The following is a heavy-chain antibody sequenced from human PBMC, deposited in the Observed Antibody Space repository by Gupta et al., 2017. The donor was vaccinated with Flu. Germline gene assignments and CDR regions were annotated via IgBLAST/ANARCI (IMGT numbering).Heavy chain of an antibody. CDR2: INHSGST. CDR3: ARVIVATTAYFDY. Sequence: QVQLQQWGAGLLKPSETLSLTCAVYGGSFSGYYWSWIRQPPGKGLEWIGEINHSGSTNYNPSLKSRVTISVDTSKNQFSLKLSSVTAADTAVYYCARVIVATTAYFDYWGQGTLVTVSS. V-gene: IGHV4-34*01. J-gene: IGHJ4*02. CDR1: GGSFSGYY. D-gene: IGHD5-12*01.